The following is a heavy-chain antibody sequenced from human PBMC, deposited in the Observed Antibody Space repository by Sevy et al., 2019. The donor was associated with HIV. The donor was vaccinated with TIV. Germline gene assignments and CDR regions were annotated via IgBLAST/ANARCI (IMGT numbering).Heavy chain of an antibody. CDR2: VYHSGST. V-gene: IGHV4-38-2*02. D-gene: IGHD3-9*01. Sequence: SETLSLICTVSGYSFGSIYYWGWIRQPPGKRLEWIGSVYHSGSTYYNPSLKSRVTISVDTSKNRFSLKVTSVTAADTAVYYCARDLGLGIQFDYWGQGTLVTVSS. CDR1: GYSFGSIYY. CDR3: ARDLGLGIQFDY. J-gene: IGHJ4*02.